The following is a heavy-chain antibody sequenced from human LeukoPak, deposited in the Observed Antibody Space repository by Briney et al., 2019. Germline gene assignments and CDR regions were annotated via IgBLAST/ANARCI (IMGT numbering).Heavy chain of an antibody. D-gene: IGHD2-2*01. Sequence: ASVKVSCKASGYTFTSYGISWVRQAPGQGLECMGWISAYIGNTNYAQKLQGRVTMTTDTSTSTAYMKLRSLRSDDTAVYYCARVPEALGYCSSTSCYLVDYWGQGTLVTVSS. J-gene: IGHJ4*02. CDR1: GYTFTSYG. CDR3: ARVPEALGYCSSTSCYLVDY. V-gene: IGHV1-18*01. CDR2: ISAYIGNT.